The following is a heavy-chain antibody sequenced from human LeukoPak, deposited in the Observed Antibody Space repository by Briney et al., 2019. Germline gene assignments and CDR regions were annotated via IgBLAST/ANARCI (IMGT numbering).Heavy chain of an antibody. Sequence: GGSLRPSCAASGFTFSSYGMHWVRQAPGKGLEWVAVISYDGSNKYYADSVKGRFTISRDNSKNTLYLQMNSLRAEDTAVYYCAKVVGRAGTTGTTQYYYYYMDVWGKGTTVTISS. D-gene: IGHD1-1*01. CDR3: AKVVGRAGTTGTTQYYYYYMDV. V-gene: IGHV3-30*18. J-gene: IGHJ6*03. CDR1: GFTFSSYG. CDR2: ISYDGSNK.